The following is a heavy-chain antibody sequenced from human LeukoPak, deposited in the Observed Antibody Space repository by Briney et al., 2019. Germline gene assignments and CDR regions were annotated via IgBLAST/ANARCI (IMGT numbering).Heavy chain of an antibody. D-gene: IGHD4-17*01. V-gene: IGHV3-21*01. CDR1: GFTFSSYS. CDR2: ISSSSSYI. CDR3: AGERYGDYVFDY. Sequence: GGSLRLSCAASGFTFSSYSMNWVRQAPGKGLEWVSSISSSSSYIYYADSVKGRFTISRDNAKNSLYLQMNSLRAEDTAVYYCAGERYGDYVFDYWGQGTLVTVSS. J-gene: IGHJ4*02.